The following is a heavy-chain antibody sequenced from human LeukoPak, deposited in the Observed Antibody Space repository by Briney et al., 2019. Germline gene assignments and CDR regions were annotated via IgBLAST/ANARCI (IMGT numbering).Heavy chain of an antibody. CDR2: ITTTGDTT. CDR1: GLTFSSYA. D-gene: IGHD5-18*01. J-gene: IGHJ4*02. V-gene: IGHV3-23*01. Sequence: GGSLRLSCAASGLTFSSYAMNWVRQAPGKGLEWLLHITTTGDTTYCADSVKGRFTISRDNSKNTLYLQMNSLRAEDTAVYYCARGFSYGFLKWGQGTPVTVSS. CDR3: ARGFSYGFLK.